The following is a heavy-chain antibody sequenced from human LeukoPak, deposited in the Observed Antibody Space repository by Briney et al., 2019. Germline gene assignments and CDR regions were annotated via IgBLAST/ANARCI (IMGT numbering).Heavy chain of an antibody. CDR1: GYTFTDFH. CDR2: INPYSGGT. Sequence: ASVKVSCKASGYTFTDFHIHWVRQAPGQGLEWMGWINPYSGGTNYAQKFQGRVTMTRDTSISTAYMELSRLRSDDTAVYYCARDMDSGPDFFDYWGLGTLVTVSS. V-gene: IGHV1-2*02. CDR3: ARDMDSGPDFFDY. J-gene: IGHJ4*02. D-gene: IGHD1-26*01.